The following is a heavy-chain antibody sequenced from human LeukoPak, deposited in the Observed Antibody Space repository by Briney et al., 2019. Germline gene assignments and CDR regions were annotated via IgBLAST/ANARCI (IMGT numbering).Heavy chain of an antibody. CDR3: VRGGESTWS. J-gene: IGHJ5*02. V-gene: IGHV3-48*04. CDR1: GFTFSSYS. CDR2: ISSSSSTI. D-gene: IGHD2-15*01. Sequence: GGSLRLSCAASGFTFSSYSMNWVRQAPGKGLEWVSYISSSSSTIYYADSVKGRFTISRDDAKNTLYLQMNSLRAEDTAVYYCVRGGESTWSWGQGTLVTVSS.